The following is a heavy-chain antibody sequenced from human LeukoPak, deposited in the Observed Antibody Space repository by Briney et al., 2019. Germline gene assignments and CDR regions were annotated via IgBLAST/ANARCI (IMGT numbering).Heavy chain of an antibody. D-gene: IGHD1-26*01. CDR3: AKGPLVRGSYQGAFGI. J-gene: IGHJ3*02. CDR2: ISGSGGST. V-gene: IGHV3-23*01. Sequence: PGGSLRLSCAASGFTFSSYAMSWVRQAPGKGLEWVSNISGSGGSTYYADSVKGRFTISRDNSKNTLYPQMNSLRVEDTAVYYCAKGPLVRGSYQGAFGIWGQGTMVTVSS. CDR1: GFTFSSYA.